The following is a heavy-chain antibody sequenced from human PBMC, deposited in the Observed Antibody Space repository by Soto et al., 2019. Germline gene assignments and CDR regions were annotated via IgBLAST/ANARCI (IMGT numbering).Heavy chain of an antibody. CDR3: ARETDNEWYFDV. J-gene: IGHJ2*01. CDR2: IYQSGIT. CDR1: GASMSSPHW. Sequence: QVQLQESGPGLVKPSETLSLTCAVSGASMSSPHWWSWVRQSPGKGSEWIGDIYQSGITNYNPSLKSRVTISLDKSKNEFSLRLTSVTAADTAVYFCARETDNEWYFDVWGRGALVTVSS. V-gene: IGHV4-4*02.